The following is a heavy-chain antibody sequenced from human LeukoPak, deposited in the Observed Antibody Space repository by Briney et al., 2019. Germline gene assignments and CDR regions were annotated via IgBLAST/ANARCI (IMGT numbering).Heavy chain of an antibody. D-gene: IGHD3-9*01. CDR3: VRVNYDILTGYSWGGDY. J-gene: IGHJ4*02. Sequence: GGSLRLSCAASGFTFDDYGMRWLRQAPGKGLEWVSGINWNGGSTGYAHPVKGRFTISRDNAKNSLYLQMNSLRAEDTALYYCVRVNYDILTGYSWGGDYWGQGTLVTVSS. CDR1: GFTFDDYG. V-gene: IGHV3-20*04. CDR2: INWNGGST.